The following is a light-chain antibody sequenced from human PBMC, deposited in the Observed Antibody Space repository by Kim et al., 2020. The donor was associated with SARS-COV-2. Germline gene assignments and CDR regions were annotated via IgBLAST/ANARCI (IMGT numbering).Light chain of an antibody. V-gene: IGKV3-20*01. J-gene: IGKJ1*01. CDR1: QSLSDY. CDR3: HQYYSSPTT. CDR2: GAS. Sequence: ISPGERATLSCRASQSLSDYLAWYQHRRGQAPRLLIYGASNRASGIADRFSGSGSGTDFTLTISRLEPEDFAVYYCHQYYSSPTTFGQGTKVDIK.